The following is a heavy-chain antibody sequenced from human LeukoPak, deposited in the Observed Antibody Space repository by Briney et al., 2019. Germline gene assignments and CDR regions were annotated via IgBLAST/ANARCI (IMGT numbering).Heavy chain of an antibody. V-gene: IGHV4-39*07. Sequence: PSETLSLTCTVSGGSISSSSYYWGWIRQPPGKGLEWIGSIYYSGSTNYNPSLKSRVTISVDTSKNQFSLKLSSVTAADTAVYYCARGRAAGIAYWGQGTLVTVSS. CDR1: GGSISSSSYY. J-gene: IGHJ4*02. CDR2: IYYSGST. CDR3: ARGRAAGIAY. D-gene: IGHD6-13*01.